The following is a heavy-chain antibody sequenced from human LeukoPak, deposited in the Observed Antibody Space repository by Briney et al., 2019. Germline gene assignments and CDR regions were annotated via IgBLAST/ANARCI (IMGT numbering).Heavy chain of an antibody. CDR1: GFILSNYA. Sequence: GGSLRLSCAASGFILSNYAMHWVRQAPGKGLEYVSAISSNGGSTYYVNSMKGRFTISRDNSKNTLYLQMGSLRVEDMAVYYCARGRLVVTALDYWGQGTLVTVSS. J-gene: IGHJ4*02. CDR2: ISSNGGST. V-gene: IGHV3-64*01. D-gene: IGHD2-21*02. CDR3: ARGRLVVTALDY.